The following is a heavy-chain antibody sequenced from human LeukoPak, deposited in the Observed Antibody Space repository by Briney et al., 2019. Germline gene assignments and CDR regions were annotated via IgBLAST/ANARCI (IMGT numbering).Heavy chain of an antibody. CDR1: GFTFSSYA. CDR2: ISGSGGST. Sequence: PGGSLRLSCAASGFTFSSYAMSWVRQAPGKGLEWVSAISGSGGSTYYADSVKGRFTISRDNSKNTLYLQMNSLRAEDTAVYYCAKFLMMVRGVYDAFDIWGQGTMVTVSS. D-gene: IGHD3-10*01. V-gene: IGHV3-23*01. CDR3: AKFLMMVRGVYDAFDI. J-gene: IGHJ3*02.